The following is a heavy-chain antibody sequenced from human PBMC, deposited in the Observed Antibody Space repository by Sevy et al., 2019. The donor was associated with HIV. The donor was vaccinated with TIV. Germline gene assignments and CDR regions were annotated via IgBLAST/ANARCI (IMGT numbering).Heavy chain of an antibody. J-gene: IGHJ4*02. V-gene: IGHV1-46*01. Sequence: ASVKVSCKASGDTFTNNYIHWVRQAPGQGLEWLGMVDPSAGNTTYAQKFQGRVTMTRDTSTSILYMDLNSLRSEDTAVYYCVRADPDQHFDSWGQGTLVTVSS. CDR2: VDPSAGNT. CDR3: VRADPDQHFDS. CDR1: GDTFTNNY.